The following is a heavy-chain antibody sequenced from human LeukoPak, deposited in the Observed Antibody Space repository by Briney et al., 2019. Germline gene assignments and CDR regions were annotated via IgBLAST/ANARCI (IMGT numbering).Heavy chain of an antibody. Sequence: PGGSLRLSCAASGFTFSSYGMSWVRQAPGKGLEWVSVIYSGGSTYYADSVKGRFTISRDNSKNTLYLQMNSLRAEDTAVYYCATEKTKCGGDCYGFFGYWGQGTLVTVSS. D-gene: IGHD2-21*02. CDR1: GFTFSSYG. J-gene: IGHJ4*02. V-gene: IGHV3-53*01. CDR3: ATEKTKCGGDCYGFFGY. CDR2: IYSGGST.